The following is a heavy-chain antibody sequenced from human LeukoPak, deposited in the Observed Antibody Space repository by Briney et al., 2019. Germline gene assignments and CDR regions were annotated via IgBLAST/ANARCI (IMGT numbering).Heavy chain of an antibody. CDR2: MNPNSGNT. CDR1: GYTFTSYD. CDR3: ARVLLGYDAFDI. J-gene: IGHJ3*02. D-gene: IGHD2-15*01. Sequence: ASVKVSCKASGYTFTSYDINWVRQATGQGLEWMGWMNPNSGNTGYAQKFQGRVTMTRNTSISTAYMELSSLRAEDTAVYYCARVLLGYDAFDIWGQGTMVTVSS. V-gene: IGHV1-8*01.